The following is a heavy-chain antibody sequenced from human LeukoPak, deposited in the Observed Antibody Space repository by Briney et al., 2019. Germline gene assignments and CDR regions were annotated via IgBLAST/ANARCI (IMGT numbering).Heavy chain of an antibody. D-gene: IGHD6-13*01. CDR3: ARDFSIAAAGTNDY. CDR2: IISSSSYI. CDR1: GFTFSSYS. J-gene: IGHJ4*02. V-gene: IGHV3-21*01. Sequence: GGSLRLSCAASGFTFSSYSMSWVRQAPGKGLQWVSSIISSSSYIYYADSVKGRFTSSRDNAKNSLYLQMNSLRAEDTAVYYCARDFSIAAAGTNDYWGQGTLVTVSS.